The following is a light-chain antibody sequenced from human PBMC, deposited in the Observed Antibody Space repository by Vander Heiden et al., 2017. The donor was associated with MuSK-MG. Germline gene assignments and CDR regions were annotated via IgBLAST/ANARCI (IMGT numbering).Light chain of an antibody. Sequence: EIVLTQSPGTLSLSPGERATLSCRASQSASSYLAWYQQKPGQAPRLLIYDASNRATGIPARFSGSGSGTDFTLTISSLEPEDYAVYYWQQRSDWRSFGQGTKVEIK. J-gene: IGKJ2*01. V-gene: IGKV3-11*01. CDR1: QSASSY. CDR2: DAS. CDR3: QQRSDWRS.